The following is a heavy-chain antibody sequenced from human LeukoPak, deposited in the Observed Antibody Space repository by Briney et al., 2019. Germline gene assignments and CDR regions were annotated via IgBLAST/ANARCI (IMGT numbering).Heavy chain of an antibody. CDR2: IIPIFGTA. D-gene: IGHD3-22*01. V-gene: IGHV1-69*05. Sequence: SVKVSCKASGGTFSSYAISWVRQAPGQGLEWMGRIIPIFGTANYAQKFQGRVTITMDESTSTAYMELSSLRSEDTAVYYCAREERADYYDSSGYYGYWGQGTLVTVSS. J-gene: IGHJ4*02. CDR3: AREERADYYDSSGYYGY. CDR1: GGTFSSYA.